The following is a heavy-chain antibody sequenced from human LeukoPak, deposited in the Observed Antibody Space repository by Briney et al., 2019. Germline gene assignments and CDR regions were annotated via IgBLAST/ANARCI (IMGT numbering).Heavy chain of an antibody. CDR1: GGSFSGNF. Sequence: PSETLSLTXAVYGGSFSGNFWSWVRQPPGKRLEWIGEINHRGNTNYNPSLKSRFTISVDTSKNQFSLRLSSVTAADTAVYYCARVPESVGINYFDSWGQGTQVTVSS. J-gene: IGHJ4*02. V-gene: IGHV4-34*01. CDR2: INHRGNT. D-gene: IGHD1-26*01. CDR3: ARVPESVGINYFDS.